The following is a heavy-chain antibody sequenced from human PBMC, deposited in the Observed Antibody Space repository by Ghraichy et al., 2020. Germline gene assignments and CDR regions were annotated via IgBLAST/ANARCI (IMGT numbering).Heavy chain of an antibody. V-gene: IGHV4-30-4*01. CDR3: ARDYYVRRDYGDYPPPWFDP. CDR2: IYYSGST. CDR1: GGSISSGDYY. J-gene: IGHJ5*02. D-gene: IGHD4-17*01. Sequence: SETLSLTCTVSGGSISSGDYYWSWIRQPPGKGLEWIGYIYYSGSTYYNPSLKSRVTISVDTSKNQFSLKLSSVTAADTAVYYCARDYYVRRDYGDYPPPWFDPWGQGTLVTVSS.